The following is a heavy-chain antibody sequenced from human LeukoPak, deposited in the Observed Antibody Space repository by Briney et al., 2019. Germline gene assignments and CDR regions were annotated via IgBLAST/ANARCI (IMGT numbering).Heavy chain of an antibody. J-gene: IGHJ3*02. V-gene: IGHV1-2*02. Sequence: GASVKVSCKASGYTFTSYYMHWVRQAPGQGLEWMGWINPNSGGTNYAQKFQGRVTMTRDTSISTAYMELSRLRSDDTAVYYCARAGSGSYWAAFDIWGQGTMVTVSS. CDR3: ARAGSGSYWAAFDI. CDR2: INPNSGGT. D-gene: IGHD1-26*01. CDR1: GYTFTSYY.